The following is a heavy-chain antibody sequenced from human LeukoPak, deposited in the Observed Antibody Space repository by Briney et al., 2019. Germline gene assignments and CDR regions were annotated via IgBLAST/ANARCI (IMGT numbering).Heavy chain of an antibody. CDR2: ISGDGGTT. V-gene: IGHV3-43*02. Sequence: QPGGSLILSCTASGFTFDDYAMHWVRQAPAKGLEWVSLISGDGGTTDYADSVKGRFTISRDNRRNSLYLHMNSLRTEDTALYFCAKVYVGSWYAYDHWGQGTLVTVSS. CDR3: AKVYVGSWYAYDH. D-gene: IGHD6-13*01. J-gene: IGHJ4*02. CDR1: GFTFDDYA.